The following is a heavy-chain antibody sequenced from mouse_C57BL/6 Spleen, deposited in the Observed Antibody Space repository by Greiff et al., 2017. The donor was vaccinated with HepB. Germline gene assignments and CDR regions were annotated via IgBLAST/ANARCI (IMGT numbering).Heavy chain of an antibody. CDR3: AREGLLRGGWFAY. CDR1: GFTFSSYA. D-gene: IGHD2-3*01. V-gene: IGHV5-4*01. CDR2: ISAGGSYT. Sequence: EVKLVESGGGLVKPGGSLKLSCAASGFTFSSYAMSWVRQTPEKRLEWVATISAGGSYTYYPDNVKGRFTISRDNAKNNLYLQMSHLKSEDTAMYYCAREGLLRGGWFAYWGQGTLVTVSA. J-gene: IGHJ3*01.